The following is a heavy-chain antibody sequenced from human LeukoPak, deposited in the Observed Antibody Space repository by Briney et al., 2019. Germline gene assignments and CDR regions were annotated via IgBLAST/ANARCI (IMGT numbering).Heavy chain of an antibody. J-gene: IGHJ3*02. Sequence: SETLSLTCTVSGGSISSGDYYWSWIRQPPGKGLEWIGYIYYSGSTYYNPSLKSRVTISVDTSKNQFSLKLSSVTVADTAVYYCAREGAGAFDIWGQGTMVTVSS. CDR1: GGSISSGDYY. CDR3: AREGAGAFDI. V-gene: IGHV4-30-4*01. CDR2: IYYSGST.